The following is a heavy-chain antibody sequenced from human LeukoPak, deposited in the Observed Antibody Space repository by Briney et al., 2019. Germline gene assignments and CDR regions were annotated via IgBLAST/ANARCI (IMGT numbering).Heavy chain of an antibody. Sequence: GGSLRLSCAASGFTFSSYAMSWVRQAPGKGLEWVSAISGSGGSTYYADSVKGRFTISRDNSKNTLYLQMNSLRAEDTAVYYCAKELVRYFDWLPGSDYYYGMDVWGQGTTVTVPS. J-gene: IGHJ6*02. CDR1: GFTFSSYA. CDR3: AKELVRYFDWLPGSDYYYGMDV. CDR2: ISGSGGST. V-gene: IGHV3-23*01. D-gene: IGHD3-9*01.